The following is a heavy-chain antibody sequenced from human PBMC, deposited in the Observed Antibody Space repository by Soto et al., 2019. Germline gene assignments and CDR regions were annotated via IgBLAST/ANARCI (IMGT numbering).Heavy chain of an antibody. V-gene: IGHV1-69*13. J-gene: IGHJ6*02. CDR2: IIPIFGTA. CDR3: ASSWSGYYTGYYGMDV. D-gene: IGHD3-3*01. Sequence: SVKVSCKASGGTFSSYAISWVRQAPGQGLEWMGCIIPIFGTANYAQKFQGRVTITADESTGTAYMELSSLRSEDTAVYYGASSWSGYYTGYYGMDVGGQGTTVTVSS. CDR1: GGTFSSYA.